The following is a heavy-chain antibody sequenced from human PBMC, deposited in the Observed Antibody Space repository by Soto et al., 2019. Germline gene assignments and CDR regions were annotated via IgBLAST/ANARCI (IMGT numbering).Heavy chain of an antibody. Sequence: QVQLVQSGAEVKKPGSSVKVSCKASGGTFSSYAISWVRQAPGQGLEWMGGIIPIFGTANYAQKFQGRVAITADESTSAADMELSSLRSEDTAVYCCAGIVQPRYYYGMDVWGQGTTVTVSS. CDR2: IIPIFGTA. V-gene: IGHV1-69*12. CDR3: AGIVQPRYYYGMDV. J-gene: IGHJ6*02. D-gene: IGHD3-22*01. CDR1: GGTFSSYA.